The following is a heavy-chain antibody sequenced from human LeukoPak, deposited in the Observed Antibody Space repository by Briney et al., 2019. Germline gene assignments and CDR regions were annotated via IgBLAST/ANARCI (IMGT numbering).Heavy chain of an antibody. V-gene: IGHV3-53*01. CDR2: IYSGGST. CDR1: GFTVSSHY. D-gene: IGHD3-22*01. CDR3: AGVSTMIVVAAFDI. J-gene: IGHJ3*02. Sequence: PGGSLRPSCAASGFTVSSHYMSSVRPAPGKGLHCLLVIYSGGSTYYAASLKVRFTISRDNSKNTLYLPMNSLRAQDTAVYYCAGVSTMIVVAAFDISGQATTVTVSS.